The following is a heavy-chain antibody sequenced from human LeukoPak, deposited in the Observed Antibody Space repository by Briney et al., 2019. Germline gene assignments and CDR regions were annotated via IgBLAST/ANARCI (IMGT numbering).Heavy chain of an antibody. CDR1: GFTFSSYS. CDR3: ARVGCRGGSCSSRGDYYYGMDV. Sequence: GGSLGLSCAASGFTFSSYSMNWVRQAPGKGLEWVSSISSSGGYISYPDSVKGRFTISRDNAKNALFLQMNSLRAEDTAVYYCARVGCRGGSCSSRGDYYYGMDVWGQGTTVTVSS. V-gene: IGHV3-21*01. D-gene: IGHD2-15*01. J-gene: IGHJ6*02. CDR2: ISSSGGYI.